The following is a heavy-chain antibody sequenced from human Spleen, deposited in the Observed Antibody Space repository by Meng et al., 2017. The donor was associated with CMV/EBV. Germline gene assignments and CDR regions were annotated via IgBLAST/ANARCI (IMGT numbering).Heavy chain of an antibody. Sequence: SVKVSCKTSGYTFTGYFIHWVRQAPGQALEWMGWITPFNGNTNYAQKFQDRVTITRDRSMSTAYMELSSLRSEDTAMYYCASSFGTGYYPDYWGQGTLVTVSS. CDR2: ITPFNGNT. CDR1: GYTFTGYF. D-gene: IGHD3/OR15-3a*01. V-gene: IGHV1-45*02. CDR3: ASSFGTGYYPDY. J-gene: IGHJ4*02.